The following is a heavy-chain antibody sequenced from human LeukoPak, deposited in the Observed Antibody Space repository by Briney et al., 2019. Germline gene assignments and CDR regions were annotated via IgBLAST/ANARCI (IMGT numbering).Heavy chain of an antibody. CDR2: INHSGSP. CDR3: ARSREWLRFFDY. J-gene: IGHJ4*02. V-gene: IGHV4-34*01. Sequence: SETLSLTCAVYGGSFSGYYWSWIRQPPGKGLEWIGEINHSGSPNYNPSLKSRVTISVDTSKNQFSLKLSSVTAADTAVYYCARSREWLRFFDYWGQGTLVTVSS. D-gene: IGHD5-12*01. CDR1: GGSFSGYY.